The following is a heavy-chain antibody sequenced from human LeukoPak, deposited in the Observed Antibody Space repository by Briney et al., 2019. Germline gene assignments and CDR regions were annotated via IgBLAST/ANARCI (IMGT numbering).Heavy chain of an antibody. CDR1: GFTFTSYW. CDR3: VRGAPFDY. D-gene: IGHD1-26*01. J-gene: IGHJ4*02. Sequence: GGSLRLSCAASGFTFTSYWMHWVRQAPGKGLVWVSRINSDGTSTNYADSVKGRFTISRDNAKNMLYLQMNSLRVDDTAVYYCVRGAPFDYWGQGTLVTVSS. V-gene: IGHV3-74*01. CDR2: INSDGTST.